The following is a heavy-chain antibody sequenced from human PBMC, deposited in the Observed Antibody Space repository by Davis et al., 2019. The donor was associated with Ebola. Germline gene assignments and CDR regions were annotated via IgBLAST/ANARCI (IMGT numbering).Heavy chain of an antibody. CDR3: AKTPHPSRPTIFAP. CDR2: ISYSTTYM. Sequence: GESLKISCVASGFTFSNYNMNWVRQAPGKGLEWVSSISYSTTYMYYADSVKGRFTISRDNSKDTLSLQMDSLRAEDTAVYYCAKTPHPSRPTIFAPWGQGTLVTVSS. CDR1: GFTFSNYN. J-gene: IGHJ5*02. V-gene: IGHV3-21*04.